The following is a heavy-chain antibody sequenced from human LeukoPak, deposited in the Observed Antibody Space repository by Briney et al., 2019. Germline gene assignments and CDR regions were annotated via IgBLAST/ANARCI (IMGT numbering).Heavy chain of an antibody. CDR2: INPNSGGT. D-gene: IGHD6-19*01. J-gene: IGHJ4*02. Sequence: ASMKVSCTASGYTFTGYYMHWVRQAPGQGLEWMGWINPNSGGTNYAQKFQGRVTMTRDTSISTAYMELSRLRSDDTAVYYCARGINSFSGGWLRPPSGVAFAYWGLGTLVTVSS. CDR1: GYTFTGYY. CDR3: ARGINSFSGGWLRPPSGVAFAY. V-gene: IGHV1-2*02.